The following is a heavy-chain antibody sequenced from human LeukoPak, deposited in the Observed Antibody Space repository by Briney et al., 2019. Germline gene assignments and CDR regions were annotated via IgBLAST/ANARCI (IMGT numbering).Heavy chain of an antibody. V-gene: IGHV3-23*01. CDR2: ISGSGDNT. J-gene: IGHJ4*02. Sequence: GGSLRLSCAASGFTFSSYAMSWVRQVPGKGLEWVSVISGSGDNTYYADSVKGRFTISRDNSKNMLYLQMNSLRAEDTAVYYCAGLIPYYDFWSGYYNYWGQGTLVTVSS. CDR3: AGLIPYYDFWSGYYNY. CDR1: GFTFSSYA. D-gene: IGHD3-3*01.